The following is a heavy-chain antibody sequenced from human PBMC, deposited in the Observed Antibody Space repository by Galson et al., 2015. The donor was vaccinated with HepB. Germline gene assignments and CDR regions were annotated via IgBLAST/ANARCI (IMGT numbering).Heavy chain of an antibody. V-gene: IGHV3-30*18. CDR2: ISYDGSNK. CDR3: AKSFDWFPFEY. Sequence: SLRLSCAASGFTFSSYGMHWVRQAPGKGLEWVAVISYDGSNKYYADSVKGRFTISRDNSKNTLYLQMNSLRAEDTAVYYCAKSFDWFPFEYWGQGTLVTVSS. J-gene: IGHJ4*02. D-gene: IGHD3-9*01. CDR1: GFTFSSYG.